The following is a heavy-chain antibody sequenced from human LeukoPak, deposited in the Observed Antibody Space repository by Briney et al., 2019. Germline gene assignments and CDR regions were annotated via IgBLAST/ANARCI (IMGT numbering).Heavy chain of an antibody. CDR1: GASLNDYY. D-gene: IGHD3-10*01. J-gene: IGHJ3*02. V-gene: IGHV4-59*12. CDR2: VHSSGSA. Sequence: SETLSLTCTVSGASLNDYYWSWIRQPPGKALEWIGFVHSSGSANSNPSLTSRVTISIDTSKNQFSLKLSSVTAADTAVYYCARGPLDYYGSGSYYGKAYLSIWGQGTMVTVSS. CDR3: ARGPLDYYGSGSYYGKAYLSI.